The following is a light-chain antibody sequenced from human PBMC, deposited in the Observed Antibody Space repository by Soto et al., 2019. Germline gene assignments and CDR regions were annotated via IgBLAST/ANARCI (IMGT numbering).Light chain of an antibody. CDR2: DVS. Sequence: QSVLTQPRSVSGSPGQSVTISCTGTSSDVGGYDFVSWYQQHPGKAPKLMISDVSKRPSGVPDRFSGSKSGNTASLTISGLQAEEEADYYCCSYAGDLALFGGGTKLTVL. J-gene: IGLJ2*01. V-gene: IGLV2-11*01. CDR3: CSYAGDLAL. CDR1: SSDVGGYDF.